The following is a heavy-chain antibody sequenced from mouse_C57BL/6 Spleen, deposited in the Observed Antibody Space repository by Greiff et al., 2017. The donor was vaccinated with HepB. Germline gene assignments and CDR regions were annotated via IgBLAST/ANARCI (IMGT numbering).Heavy chain of an antibody. D-gene: IGHD2-12*01. CDR3: ARSDNYAVGVDY. CDR2: IYPGDGDT. J-gene: IGHJ2*01. V-gene: IGHV1-80*01. CDR1: GYAFSSYW. Sequence: VQLQQSGAELVKPGASVKISCKASGYAFSSYWMNWVKQRPGKGLEWIGQIYPGDGDTNYNGKFKGKATLTADKSSSTAEMQLSSLTSEDSAVYFCARSDNYAVGVDYWGQGTTLTVSS.